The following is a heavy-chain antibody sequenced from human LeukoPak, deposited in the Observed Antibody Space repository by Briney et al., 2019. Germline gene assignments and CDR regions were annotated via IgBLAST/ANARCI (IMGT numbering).Heavy chain of an antibody. V-gene: IGHV4-34*01. D-gene: IGHD4-17*01. Sequence: SETLSLTCAVSGVSFDDYYWAWVRQTPGNGLEWIGEINHSGYTNDSPSLKSRVTLSIDTSRKQFSLNLRSVTVADAGTYYCTRMTTGHDYWGQGTLVTVSS. CDR3: TRMTTGHDY. CDR2: INHSGYT. CDR1: GVSFDDYY. J-gene: IGHJ4*02.